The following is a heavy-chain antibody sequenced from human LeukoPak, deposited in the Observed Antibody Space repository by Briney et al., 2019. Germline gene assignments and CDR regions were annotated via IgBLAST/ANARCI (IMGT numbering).Heavy chain of an antibody. Sequence: ASVKVSCKVSGYTLTELSMHWVRQAPGKGLEWMGSVDPEDGETIYAQRFQGRVTMTEDTSTDTVYMELSSLRSEDTAVYYCARALDTISNWFDPWGQGTLVTVSS. V-gene: IGHV1-24*01. CDR1: GYTLTELS. J-gene: IGHJ5*02. CDR3: ARALDTISNWFDP. CDR2: VDPEDGET. D-gene: IGHD3-3*01.